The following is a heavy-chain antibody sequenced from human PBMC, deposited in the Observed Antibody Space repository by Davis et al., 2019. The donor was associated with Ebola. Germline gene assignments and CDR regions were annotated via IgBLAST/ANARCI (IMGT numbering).Heavy chain of an antibody. Sequence: KVSCKGSGYSFIHYWIGWVRQMPGKGLEWMGIINPGDSDTRYSPSFQGQVTISADKSISTVYLQWSSLKASDTAMYYCARRDGPTSDYWGQGTLVTVSS. CDR3: ARRDGPTSDY. J-gene: IGHJ4*02. CDR1: GYSFIHYW. V-gene: IGHV5-51*01. CDR2: INPGDSDT. D-gene: IGHD2-2*01.